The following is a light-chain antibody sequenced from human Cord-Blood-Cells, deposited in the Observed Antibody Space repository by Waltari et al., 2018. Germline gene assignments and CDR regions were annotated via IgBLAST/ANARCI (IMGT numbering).Light chain of an antibody. CDR2: WAS. J-gene: IGKJ1*01. CDR1: QSVLYSSNNKNY. Sequence: DIVMTQYQDSLAVSLGERADTHCKSRQSVLYSSNNKNYLAWYQQKPGQPPKLLIYWASTRETGVPDRFSGSGSGTDFTLTISSLQAEDVAVYYCQQYYSTPWTFGQGTKVEIK. CDR3: QQYYSTPWT. V-gene: IGKV4-1*01.